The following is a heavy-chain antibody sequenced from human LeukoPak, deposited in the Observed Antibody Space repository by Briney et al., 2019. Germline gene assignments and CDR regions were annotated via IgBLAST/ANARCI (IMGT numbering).Heavy chain of an antibody. Sequence: GGSLRLSCIASGFTGSNYAMSWVRQAPGKGLQWVSVISGSGGSRYHSDSVKGRFTISRDPSKNTVHLQMNSLRAEDTGVYYCAKGGGGYNYYFDLWGQGTLVTVSS. CDR1: GFTGSNYA. CDR3: AKGGGGYNYYFDL. D-gene: IGHD5-24*01. V-gene: IGHV3-23*01. J-gene: IGHJ4*02. CDR2: ISGSGGSR.